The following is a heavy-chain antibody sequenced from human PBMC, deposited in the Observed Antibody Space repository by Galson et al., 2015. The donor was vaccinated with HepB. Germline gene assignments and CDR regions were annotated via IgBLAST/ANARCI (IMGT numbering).Heavy chain of an antibody. V-gene: IGHV3-30*18. D-gene: IGHD4-17*01. Sequence: SLRLSCAASGFTFSSYGMHWVRQAPGKGLEWVAVISYDGSNKYYADSVKGRFTISRDNSKNTLYLQMNSLRAEDTAVYYCAKGPHRYGDYIYYYYYGMDVWGQGTTVTVSS. CDR3: AKGPHRYGDYIYYYYYGMDV. J-gene: IGHJ6*02. CDR2: ISYDGSNK. CDR1: GFTFSSYG.